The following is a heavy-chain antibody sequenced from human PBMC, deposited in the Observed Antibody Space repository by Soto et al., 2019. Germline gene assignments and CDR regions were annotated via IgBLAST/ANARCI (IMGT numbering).Heavy chain of an antibody. J-gene: IGHJ4*02. CDR2: ISSNGGST. V-gene: IGHV3-64*01. Sequence: EVQLVESGGGLVQPGGSLRLSCAASGFTFSSYAMHWVRQAPGKGLEYVSAISSNGGSTYYANSVKGRFTMSRDNSKNTLYLQMGSLRAEDMAVYYCARGGGYYFDYWGQGTLVTVSS. CDR1: GFTFSSYA. CDR3: ARGGGYYFDY.